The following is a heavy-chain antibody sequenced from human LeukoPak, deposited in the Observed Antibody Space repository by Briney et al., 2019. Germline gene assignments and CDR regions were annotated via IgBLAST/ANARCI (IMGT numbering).Heavy chain of an antibody. Sequence: PSETLSLTCTVSGGSISSYYWSWIRQPAGKGLEWIGRIYTSGSTNYNPSLKSRVTMSVDTSKNQFSLKLSSVTAADTAVYYCARVGGGFWSGYYTDDYWGQGTLVTVSS. CDR1: GGSISSYY. D-gene: IGHD3-3*01. V-gene: IGHV4-4*07. J-gene: IGHJ4*02. CDR3: ARVGGGFWSGYYTDDY. CDR2: IYTSGST.